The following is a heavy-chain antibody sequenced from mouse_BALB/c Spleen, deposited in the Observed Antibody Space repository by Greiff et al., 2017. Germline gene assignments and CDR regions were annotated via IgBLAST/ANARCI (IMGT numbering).Heavy chain of an antibody. J-gene: IGHJ2*01. V-gene: IGHV5-17*02. CDR3: AREGRRRYLDY. Sequence: EVKVVESGGGLVQPGGSRKLSCAASGFTFSSFGMHWVRQAPEKGLEWVAYISSGSSTIYYADTVKGRFTISRDNPKNTLFLQMTSLRSEDTAMYYCAREGRRRYLDYWGQGTTLTVSS. CDR1: GFTFSSFG. CDR2: ISSGSSTI. D-gene: IGHD2-14*01.